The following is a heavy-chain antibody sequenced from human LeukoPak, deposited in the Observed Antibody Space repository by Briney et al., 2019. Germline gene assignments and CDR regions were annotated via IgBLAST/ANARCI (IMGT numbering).Heavy chain of an antibody. D-gene: IGHD3-22*01. Sequence: GGSLRLSCAASGFTFSSSGMSWVRQAPGKGLEWLSAIRGSGDSTYYADSVKGRFTISRDNSKNTLFLQMNSLRAEDTAVYYCAKLNYYDSSGFDYWGQGTLVTVSS. CDR3: AKLNYYDSSGFDY. CDR1: GFTFSSSG. J-gene: IGHJ4*02. CDR2: IRGSGDST. V-gene: IGHV3-23*01.